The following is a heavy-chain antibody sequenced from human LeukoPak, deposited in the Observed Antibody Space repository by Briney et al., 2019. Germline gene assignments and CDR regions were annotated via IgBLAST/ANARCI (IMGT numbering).Heavy chain of an antibody. CDR1: GYTFTSYG. V-gene: IGHV1-18*01. J-gene: IGHJ6*03. CDR3: ASADDYYGSGSYYPTPRAYYYYMDV. D-gene: IGHD3-10*01. CDR2: ISAYNGNT. Sequence: ASVKVSCKASGYTFTSYGISWVRQAPGQGLEWMGWISAYNGNTNYAQKLQGRVTMTTDTSTSTAYMELRSLRSEDTAVYYCASADDYYGSGSYYPTPRAYYYYMDVWGKGTTVTISS.